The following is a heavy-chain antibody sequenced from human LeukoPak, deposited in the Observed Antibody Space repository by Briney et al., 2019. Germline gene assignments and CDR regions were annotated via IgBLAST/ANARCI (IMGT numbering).Heavy chain of an antibody. J-gene: IGHJ4*02. V-gene: IGHV1-18*01. Sequence: ASVTLSLTCSVYSFTVNGFSWEWHGHGQGLEWMGSNSAYKGYTKYTQTLQSTVTMSTDTSTSTAYMDLSNLRSDGTALYFSARTSADDYNYFDYWGQGTLVTVSS. CDR2: NSAYKGYT. CDR1: VYSFTVNG. D-gene: IGHD3-16*01. CDR3: ARTSADDYNYFDY.